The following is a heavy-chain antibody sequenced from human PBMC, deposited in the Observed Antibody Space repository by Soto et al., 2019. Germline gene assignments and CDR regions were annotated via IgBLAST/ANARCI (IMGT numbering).Heavy chain of an antibody. CDR3: TRDDQVFFDS. CDR1: GFTFRSYW. V-gene: IGHV3-7*01. J-gene: IGHJ4*02. Sequence: PVGSLRLSCPASGFTFRSYWMSWVRQAPGKGLEWVANIKHDGSEKYYVDSVKGRFTISRDNAKNSVYLQMNSLRAEDTAVYYCTRDDQVFFDSWGQGTLVTVSS. CDR2: IKHDGSEK. D-gene: IGHD3-10*01.